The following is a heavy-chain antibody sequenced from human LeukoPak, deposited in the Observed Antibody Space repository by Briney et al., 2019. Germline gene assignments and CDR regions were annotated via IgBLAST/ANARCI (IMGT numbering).Heavy chain of an antibody. CDR2: ISYDGSNK. D-gene: IGHD4-17*01. CDR1: GFTFSSYA. Sequence: PGRSLRLSCAASGFTFSSYAMHWVRQAPGKGLEWVAVISYDGSNKYYADSVKGRFTISRDNSKNTLYLQMNSLRAEDTAVYYCARGYGDDALYYFDYWGQGTLVTVSS. V-gene: IGHV3-30*04. J-gene: IGHJ4*02. CDR3: ARGYGDDALYYFDY.